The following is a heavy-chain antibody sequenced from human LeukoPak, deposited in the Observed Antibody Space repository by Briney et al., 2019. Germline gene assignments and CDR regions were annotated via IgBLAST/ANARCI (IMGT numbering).Heavy chain of an antibody. CDR1: GYTFTNFY. D-gene: IGHD3-10*01. Sequence: ASVKVSCKASGYTFTNFYIHWVRQAPGQGLEWMGIINPSGGSTSYAQKFQGRVTMTRDTSTRTVYMELGSLGSEDTAVYYCGRDWLGGGGFDPWGQGTLVTVSS. V-gene: IGHV1-46*01. J-gene: IGHJ5*02. CDR3: GRDWLGGGGFDP. CDR2: INPSGGST.